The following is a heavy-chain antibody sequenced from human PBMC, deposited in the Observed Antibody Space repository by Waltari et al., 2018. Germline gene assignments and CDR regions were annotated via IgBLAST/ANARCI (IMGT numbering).Heavy chain of an antibody. Sequence: QVQLVQSGAEVKKPGASVKISCKASGYIFTGYAIHWVRQAPGQRLEWMGWINAGNGNTKYSQKFQGRVTITMDTSASTASMELSSLRSEDTAVYYCARARGYYASGPYYNVEKDYWGQGTLVTVSS. CDR1: GYIFTGYA. J-gene: IGHJ4*02. CDR2: INAGNGNT. V-gene: IGHV1-3*01. D-gene: IGHD3-10*01. CDR3: ARARGYYASGPYYNVEKDY.